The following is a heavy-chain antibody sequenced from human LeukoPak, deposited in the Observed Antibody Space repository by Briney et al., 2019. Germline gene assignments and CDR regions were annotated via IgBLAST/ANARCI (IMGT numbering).Heavy chain of an antibody. CDR2: IGTAGDT. CDR1: GFNFSSYD. Sequence: PGGSLRLSCAASGFNFSSYDMHWVRQGTGKGLEWVSGIGTAGDTYYLGFVKGRFTISRDAAKNSLYLQMNSLRAGDTAVYYCARASRVGELPDYWGQGTLVTVSS. J-gene: IGHJ4*02. D-gene: IGHD1-26*01. V-gene: IGHV3-13*01. CDR3: ARASRVGELPDY.